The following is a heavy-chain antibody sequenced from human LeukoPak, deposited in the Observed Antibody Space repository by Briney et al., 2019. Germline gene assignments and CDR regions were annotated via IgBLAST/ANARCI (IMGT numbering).Heavy chain of an antibody. CDR2: ISWNSGSI. CDR3: AKDIGYYYGMDV. Sequence: PGGSLRLSCAASGFTFDDYAMHWVRQAPGKGLEWVSGISWNSGSIGYADSVKGRFTISRDNAKNSLYLQMNSLRAEDTALYYCAKDIGYYYGMDVWGQETTVTVSS. CDR1: GFTFDDYA. V-gene: IGHV3-9*01. J-gene: IGHJ6*02.